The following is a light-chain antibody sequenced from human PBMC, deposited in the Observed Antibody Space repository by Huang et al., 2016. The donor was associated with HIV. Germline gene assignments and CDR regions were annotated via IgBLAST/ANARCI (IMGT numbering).Light chain of an antibody. CDR1: QDIISY. CDR2: AAS. J-gene: IGKJ3*01. Sequence: IQLTQSPSSLSASVGDRVTITCRASQDIISYLAWYHQKPGKAPKLLSYAASTLESGVPSRFSGSGSGTDFTLTINNLQPEDFATYYCLQLNTYPGTFGPGTNVDV. CDR3: LQLNTYPGT. V-gene: IGKV1-9*01.